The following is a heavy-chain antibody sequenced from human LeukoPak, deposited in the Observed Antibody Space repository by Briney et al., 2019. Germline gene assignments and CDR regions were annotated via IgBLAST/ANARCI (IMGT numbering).Heavy chain of an antibody. Sequence: GGSLRLSCVASGFTFSNYYMSWVRQAPGKGLEWVANLKKDETEKHYVDSVKGRFTISRDNAKNSLFLQMTILRAEDTAIYYCAKTGDTSGYRSIDYWGQGTLVTVSS. CDR1: GFTFSNYY. CDR2: LKKDETEK. D-gene: IGHD3-22*01. CDR3: AKTGDTSGYRSIDY. J-gene: IGHJ4*02. V-gene: IGHV3-7*01.